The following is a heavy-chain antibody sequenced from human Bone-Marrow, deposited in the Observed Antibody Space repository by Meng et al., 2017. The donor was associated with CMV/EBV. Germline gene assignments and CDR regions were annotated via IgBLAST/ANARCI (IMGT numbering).Heavy chain of an antibody. CDR2: IIPILGIA. D-gene: IGHD1-20*01. CDR1: GGTFSSYT. CDR3: ARGGGVYNWIPTGNWFDP. J-gene: IGHJ5*02. Sequence: SVKVSCKASGGTFSSYTISWVRQAPGQGLEWMGRIIPILGIANYAQKFQGRVTITADKSTSTAYMELSSLRSEDTAVYYCARGGGVYNWIPTGNWFDPCGQGTLVTVSS. V-gene: IGHV1-69*02.